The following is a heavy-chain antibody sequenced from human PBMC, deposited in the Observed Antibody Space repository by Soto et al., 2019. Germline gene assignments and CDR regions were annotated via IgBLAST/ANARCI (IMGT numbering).Heavy chain of an antibody. Sequence: QVQLVQSGAEVKKPGALVKVSCKASGYTFTSYAMHWVRQAPGQRLEWMGWINAGNGNTKYSQKFQGRVTITRDTSASTAYMELSSLRSEDKAVYYCARTTTDYYYYNGMDVWGQGTTVTVSS. J-gene: IGHJ6*02. D-gene: IGHD4-4*01. CDR3: ARTTTDYYYYNGMDV. V-gene: IGHV1-3*01. CDR2: INAGNGNT. CDR1: GYTFTSYA.